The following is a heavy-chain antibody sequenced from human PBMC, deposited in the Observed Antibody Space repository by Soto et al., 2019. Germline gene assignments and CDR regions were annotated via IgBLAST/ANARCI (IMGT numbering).Heavy chain of an antibody. J-gene: IGHJ4*02. V-gene: IGHV3-30*18. CDR2: ISYDGSNK. Sequence: GGSLRLSCAASGFTFSSDGMHGVRQAQGKGLEWVAVISYDGSNKYYADSVKGRFTISRDNSKNTLYLQMNSLRAEDTAVYYCAKGSSTLPHWGQGTLVTVSS. CDR1: GFTFSSDG. CDR3: AKGSSTLPH. D-gene: IGHD2-21*01.